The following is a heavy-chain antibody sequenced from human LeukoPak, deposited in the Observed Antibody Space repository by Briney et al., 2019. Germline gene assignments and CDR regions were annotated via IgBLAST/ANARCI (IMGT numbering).Heavy chain of an antibody. CDR3: ARGGAEAVAGSLDF. Sequence: SVKVSCKASGGTFKKYAIYWVRQAPGQGLEWLGGIIPVFGTPNYAQKFQGRVTITTDESTTTGYMELSSLKSEDMAVYYCARGGAEAVAGSLDFWGQGTLVTVSS. V-gene: IGHV1-69*05. CDR2: IIPVFGTP. D-gene: IGHD6-19*01. J-gene: IGHJ4*02. CDR1: GGTFKKYA.